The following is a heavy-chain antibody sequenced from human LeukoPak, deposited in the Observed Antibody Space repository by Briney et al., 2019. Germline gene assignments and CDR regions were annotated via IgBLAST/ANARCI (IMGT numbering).Heavy chain of an antibody. D-gene: IGHD5-18*01. Sequence: SVKVSCKASGGTFSSYAISWVRQAPGQGLEWMGGIIPIFGTANYAQKFQGRVTITADESTSTAYMELSGLRSEDTAVYYCASGHVDTAMVTSDYWGQGTLVTVSS. J-gene: IGHJ4*02. CDR2: IIPIFGTA. CDR3: ASGHVDTAMVTSDY. CDR1: GGTFSSYA. V-gene: IGHV1-69*13.